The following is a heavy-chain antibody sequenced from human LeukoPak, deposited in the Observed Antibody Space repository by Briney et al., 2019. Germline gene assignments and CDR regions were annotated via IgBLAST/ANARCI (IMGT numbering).Heavy chain of an antibody. CDR2: ISAYNGNT. CDR3: AREAEIVVVPAAPNYYYYYGMDV. Sequence: ASVKVSCKASGYTFTSYGISWVRQAPGQGREWMGWISAYNGNTNYAQKLQGRVTMTTDTSTSTAYMELRSLRSDDTAVYYCAREAEIVVVPAAPNYYYYYGMDVWGKGTTVTVSS. D-gene: IGHD2-2*01. J-gene: IGHJ6*04. V-gene: IGHV1-18*04. CDR1: GYTFTSYG.